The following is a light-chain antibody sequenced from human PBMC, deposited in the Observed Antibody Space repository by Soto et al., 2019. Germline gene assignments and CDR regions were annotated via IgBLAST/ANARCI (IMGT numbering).Light chain of an antibody. Sequence: QMIRSPSPMCASVGDVVTISSRASQGIGNALGWYQQKPGKAPKLLIYAASTLQSGVPSRFSGSGSGTDFTLTISSLQPEDFATYYCLQDYNYPWRFGQGIKVDIK. CDR2: AAS. CDR1: QGIGNA. J-gene: IGKJ1*01. V-gene: IGKV1-6*02. CDR3: LQDYNYPWR.